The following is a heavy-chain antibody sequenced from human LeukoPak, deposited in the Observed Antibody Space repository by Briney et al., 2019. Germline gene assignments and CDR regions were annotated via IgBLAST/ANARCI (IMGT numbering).Heavy chain of an antibody. J-gene: IGHJ4*02. CDR2: ISGSGDFT. Sequence: PGGSLRLPCAASGFTFRSYAMSWVRQAPGKGLEWVSSISGSGDFTYYADSVKGRFTISRDNSKNTLYLQMNSLRAEDTAVYYCAKDPSRGLRSGNFDYWGQGTLVTVSS. D-gene: IGHD4-17*01. V-gene: IGHV3-23*01. CDR1: GFTFRSYA. CDR3: AKDPSRGLRSGNFDY.